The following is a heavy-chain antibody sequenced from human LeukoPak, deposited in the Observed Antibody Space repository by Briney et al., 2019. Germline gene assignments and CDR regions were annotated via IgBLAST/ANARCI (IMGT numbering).Heavy chain of an antibody. CDR1: GFTFSSYA. V-gene: IGHV3-9*01. CDR2: ISWNSGSI. D-gene: IGHD7-27*01. Sequence: GGSLRLSCAASGFTFSSYAMSWVRQAPGKGLEWVSGISWNSGSIGYADSVKGRFTISRDNTKNSLYLQMNSLRAEDTALYYCVKDAALSGELRFFDSWGQGTLVTVSS. CDR3: VKDAALSGELRFFDS. J-gene: IGHJ4*02.